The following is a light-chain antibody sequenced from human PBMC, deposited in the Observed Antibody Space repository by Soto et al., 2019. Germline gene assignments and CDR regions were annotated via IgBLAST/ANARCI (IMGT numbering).Light chain of an antibody. J-gene: IGKJ1*01. CDR2: GTS. V-gene: IGKV3-20*01. CDR1: QSVSSDY. Sequence: EIALTQSPGTLALSPGETATLSCRASQSVSSDYLAWYQQKSGQAPRLLIYGTSSRATGIPDRFSGSGSGTDFTLTISRLEPEDFAVYYCQQYGTSRTFGQGTKVDIK. CDR3: QQYGTSRT.